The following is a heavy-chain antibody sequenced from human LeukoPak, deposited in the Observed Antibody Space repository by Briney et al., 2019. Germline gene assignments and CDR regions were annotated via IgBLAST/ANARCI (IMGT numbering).Heavy chain of an antibody. CDR2: ILYSGST. Sequence: KPSQTLSLTCTVAGGSITSKYWSCIRHPPGNGIEWNGYILYSGSTNYNPSLKSRVTISVDTSKNQFSLKLSSVAAADTAVYYCARHRSSSGWNYYYYYGMDVWGQGTTVTVFS. J-gene: IGHJ6*02. CDR1: GGSITSKY. D-gene: IGHD6-19*01. CDR3: ARHRSSSGWNYYYYYGMDV. V-gene: IGHV4-59*08.